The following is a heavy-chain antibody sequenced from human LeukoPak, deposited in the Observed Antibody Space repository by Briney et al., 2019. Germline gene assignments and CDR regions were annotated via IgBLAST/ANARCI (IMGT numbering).Heavy chain of an antibody. CDR2: INRDGSTT. CDR1: GFTFSTNW. Sequence: PGGSLRLSCAASGFTFSTNWMHWVRQAPGKGLMWVSHINRDGSTTTYADSVKGRFTISRDNAKNTLYLQMNNLRAEDTAVYYRARVEKSTLDYWGQGTLVTVSS. J-gene: IGHJ4*02. V-gene: IGHV3-74*01. CDR3: ARVEKSTLDY.